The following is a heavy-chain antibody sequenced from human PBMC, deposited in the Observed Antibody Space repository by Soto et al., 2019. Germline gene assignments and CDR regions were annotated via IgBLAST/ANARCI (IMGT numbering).Heavy chain of an antibody. CDR3: ARDLRDSGLDY. CDR1: GGSVSSGSYY. D-gene: IGHD2-15*01. Sequence: SETLSLTCTVSGGSVSSGSYYWSWIRQPPGKGLEWIGYIYYSGSTNYNPSLKSRVTISVDTSKNQFSLKLSSVTAADTAVYYCARDLRDSGLDYWGQGTLVTVPS. J-gene: IGHJ4*02. CDR2: IYYSGST. V-gene: IGHV4-61*01.